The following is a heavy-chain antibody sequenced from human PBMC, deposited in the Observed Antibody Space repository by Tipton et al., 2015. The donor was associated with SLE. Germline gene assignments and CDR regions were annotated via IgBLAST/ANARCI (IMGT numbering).Heavy chain of an antibody. Sequence: QSGAEVKKPGASVKVSCKASGYTFTDYDISWVRQAPGQGLEWMGWISAYNGNTNYAQKLQGRVIMTTVTSTTTAYMELRSLQSDDTAVYYCARDNGGYSGSSFFDYWGQGTLVTVSS. J-gene: IGHJ4*02. CDR3: ARDNGGYSGSSFFDY. CDR2: ISAYNGNT. V-gene: IGHV1-18*04. D-gene: IGHD1-26*01. CDR1: GYTFTDYD.